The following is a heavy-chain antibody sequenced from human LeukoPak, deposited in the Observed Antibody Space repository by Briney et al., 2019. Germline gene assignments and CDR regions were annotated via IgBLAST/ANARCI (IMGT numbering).Heavy chain of an antibody. CDR2: TAFNGSNNDYVT. D-gene: IGHD6-13*01. V-gene: IGHV3-30*03. CDR3: ARIVGGSSWDFDY. CDR1: GFTFSTYG. Sequence: GGSLRLSCAASGFTFSTYGLHWVRQAPGKGLEWVAVTAFNGSNNDYVTSYANSVRGRFTISRDNSKNTLYLQMSSLRVEDTAVYYCARIVGGSSWDFDYWGQGTLVTVSS. J-gene: IGHJ4*02.